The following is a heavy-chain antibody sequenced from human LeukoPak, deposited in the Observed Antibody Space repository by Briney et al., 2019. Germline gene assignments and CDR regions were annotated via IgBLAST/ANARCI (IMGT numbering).Heavy chain of an antibody. Sequence: SETLSLTCTVSGGSISSGDYYWSWIRQPPGKGLEWIGYIYYSGSTYYNPSLKSRVTISVDTSKNQFSLKLSSVTAADTAVYYCARTYCSSTSCYTFDYWGQGTLVTVSS. J-gene: IGHJ4*02. V-gene: IGHV4-30-4*08. CDR2: IYYSGST. CDR1: GGSISSGDYY. CDR3: ARTYCSSTSCYTFDY. D-gene: IGHD2-2*02.